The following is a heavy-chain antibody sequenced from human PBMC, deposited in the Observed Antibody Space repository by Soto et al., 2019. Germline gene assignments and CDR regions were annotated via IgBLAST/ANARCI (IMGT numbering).Heavy chain of an antibody. CDR2: IYYSGST. J-gene: IGHJ4*02. Sequence: PSETLSLTCTVSGGSISSDYWSWIRQPPGKGLEWIGYIYYSGSTNYNPSLKSRVTISVDTSKNQLSLKLSSVTAADTAVYYCARDRGYYFDYWGQRTLVTVSS. CDR1: GGSISSDY. CDR3: ARDRGYYFDY. D-gene: IGHD1-26*01. V-gene: IGHV4-59*01.